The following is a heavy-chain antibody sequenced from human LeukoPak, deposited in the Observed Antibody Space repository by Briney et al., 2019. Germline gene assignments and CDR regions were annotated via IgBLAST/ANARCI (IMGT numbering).Heavy chain of an antibody. CDR3: ARGDWYFDL. CDR1: GGSISSGGYS. Sequence: SETLSLTCAVSGGSISSGGYSWSWIRQPPGKGLEWTANIYHSGSTYYNPSLKSRVTISVDRSKNQFSLKLSSVTAADTAVYYCARGDWYFDLWGRGTLVTVSS. J-gene: IGHJ2*01. CDR2: IYHSGST. V-gene: IGHV4-30-2*01.